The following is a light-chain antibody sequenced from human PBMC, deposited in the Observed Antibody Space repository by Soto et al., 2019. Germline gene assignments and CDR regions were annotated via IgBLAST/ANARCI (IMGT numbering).Light chain of an antibody. CDR1: QSVSSSY. J-gene: IGKJ4*01. CDR2: GTS. Sequence: ESVLTQSPGTLSLSPGERATFSCRASQSVSSSYIAWYQQKPGQAPRLLIFGTSSRATGIPDRFSGSGSGTDFTLSISRLEPEDFAVYYCQQYASSPLLTFGGGTKVDIK. CDR3: QQYASSPLLT. V-gene: IGKV3-20*01.